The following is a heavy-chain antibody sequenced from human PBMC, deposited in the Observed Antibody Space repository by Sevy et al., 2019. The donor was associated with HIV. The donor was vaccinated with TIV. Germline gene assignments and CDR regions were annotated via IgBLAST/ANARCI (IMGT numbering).Heavy chain of an antibody. D-gene: IGHD6-19*01. CDR1: GYTFTSYG. J-gene: IGHJ4*02. V-gene: IGHV1-18*01. CDR3: ARAPGIAVAAMRGYYFDY. Sequence: ASVKVSCKASGYTFTSYGISWVRQAPGQGLEWMGWISAYNGNTNYAQMLQGRVTMTTDTSTSTAYMELRSLRSDDTAVYYCARAPGIAVAAMRGYYFDYWGQGTLVTVSS. CDR2: ISAYNGNT.